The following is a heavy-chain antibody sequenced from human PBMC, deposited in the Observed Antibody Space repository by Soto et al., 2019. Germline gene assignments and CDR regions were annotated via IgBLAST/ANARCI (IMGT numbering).Heavy chain of an antibody. CDR1: GYTFTSYG. Sequence: ASVKVSCKASGYTFTSYGISWVRQAPGQGLEWMGWISAYNGNTNYAQKLQGRVTMTTDTSTSTAYMELRSLRSDDTAVYYCARDRHTIFGVVIINNWFDPWGQGTLVTAPQ. J-gene: IGHJ5*02. D-gene: IGHD3-3*01. CDR2: ISAYNGNT. CDR3: ARDRHTIFGVVIINNWFDP. V-gene: IGHV1-18*01.